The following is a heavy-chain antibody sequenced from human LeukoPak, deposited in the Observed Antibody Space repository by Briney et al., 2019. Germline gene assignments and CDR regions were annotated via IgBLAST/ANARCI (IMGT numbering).Heavy chain of an antibody. CDR2: IYYSGST. D-gene: IGHD6-19*01. CDR1: GGSISSYY. CDR3: ARLERGWYDGWFDP. J-gene: IGHJ5*02. V-gene: IGHV4-59*08. Sequence: SETLSLTCTVSGGSISSYYWSWIRQPPGKGLEWIGYIYYSGSTNYNPSLKSRVTISVGTSKNQFSLKLSSVTAADTAVYYCARLERGWYDGWFDPWGQGTLVTVSS.